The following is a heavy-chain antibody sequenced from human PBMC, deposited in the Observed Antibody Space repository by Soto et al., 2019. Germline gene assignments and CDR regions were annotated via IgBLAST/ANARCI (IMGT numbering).Heavy chain of an antibody. D-gene: IGHD4-17*01. CDR2: IYYSGST. CDR1: GGSISSSSYY. Sequence: PSETLSLTCTVSGGSISSSSYYWGWIRQPPGKGLEWIGSIYYSGSTYYNPSLKSRVTISVDTSKNQFSLKLSSVTAADTAVYYCASTVFYGDFDYWGQGTLVTVS. CDR3: ASTVFYGDFDY. V-gene: IGHV4-39*01. J-gene: IGHJ4*02.